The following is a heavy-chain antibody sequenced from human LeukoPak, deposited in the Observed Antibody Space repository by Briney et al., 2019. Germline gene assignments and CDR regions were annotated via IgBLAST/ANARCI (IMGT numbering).Heavy chain of an antibody. Sequence: GGSLRLPCAVSGFTLTNHGVSWVRQAPGKGLEWVSIITGTGGRYYGDSVEGRFILSRDNSKNTVYMQMSSLRAEDTATYYCAKDYCRDGNCPFPFLDSWGQGTLVTVSS. CDR2: ITGTGGR. V-gene: IGHV3-23*01. CDR3: AKDYCRDGNCPFPFLDS. CDR1: GFTLTNHG. J-gene: IGHJ4*02. D-gene: IGHD2-15*01.